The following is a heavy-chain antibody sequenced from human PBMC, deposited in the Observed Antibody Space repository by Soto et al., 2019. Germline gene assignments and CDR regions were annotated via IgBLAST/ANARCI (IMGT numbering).Heavy chain of an antibody. CDR3: AKWEDRGYGFAFDY. J-gene: IGHJ4*02. Sequence: QVQLVESGGGVVQPGRSLRLSCAASGFTFRSYGMHWVRQTPGKGLEWVAGISYDGSNEYYADSVKGRFTISRDNSKNTLYLQTDSLKTEDTAVYDCAKWEDRGYGFAFDYWGQGTLVTVSS. V-gene: IGHV3-30*18. D-gene: IGHD1-26*01. CDR1: GFTFRSYG. CDR2: ISYDGSNE.